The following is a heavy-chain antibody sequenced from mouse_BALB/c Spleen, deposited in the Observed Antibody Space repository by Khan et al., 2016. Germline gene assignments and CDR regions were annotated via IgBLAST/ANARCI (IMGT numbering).Heavy chain of an antibody. CDR1: GYTFSSYW. Sequence: VQLQESGAELMKPGASVKISCKATGYTFSSYWIEWVKQRPGHGLEWIGEILSGSGSTDYNEKFKDKATFTADTSSNTAYMQLSSLTSEDSAVDDCARGIYYYCSSTYYFDYWGQGTTLTVSS. J-gene: IGHJ2*01. D-gene: IGHD1-1*01. CDR3: ARGIYYYCSSTYYFDY. CDR2: ILSGSGST. V-gene: IGHV1-9*01.